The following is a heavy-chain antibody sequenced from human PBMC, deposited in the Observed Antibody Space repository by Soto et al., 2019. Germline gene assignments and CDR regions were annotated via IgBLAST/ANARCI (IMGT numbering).Heavy chain of an antibody. J-gene: IGHJ4*02. V-gene: IGHV3-33*01. CDR1: GFNFGGYG. CDR3: VRSPDTYGACFDS. CDR2: IWFDGSNK. Sequence: QVQLVESGGGVVQPGKSLRLSCAASGFNFGGYGMHWVRQAPGKGLEWVAVIWFDGSNKYYADSVKGRFTISRANSENTLYLQMNILRVEDTAVYYCVRSPDTYGACFDSWGQGTLVTVSS. D-gene: IGHD4-17*01.